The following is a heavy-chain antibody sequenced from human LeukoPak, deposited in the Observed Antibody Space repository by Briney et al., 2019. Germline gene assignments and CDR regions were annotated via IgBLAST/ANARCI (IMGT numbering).Heavy chain of an antibody. D-gene: IGHD3-10*01. CDR2: ITAYNDNT. CDR1: GHTITAFY. V-gene: IGHV1-18*04. Sequence: ASVKVSCKVSGHTITAFYIHWVRQAPGQGLEWMGWITAYNDNTNYAQKLQGRVTMTTDTSTSTAYMELRSLRSDDTAVYYCARALLWFGEPSHIDYWGQGTLVTASS. CDR3: ARALLWFGEPSHIDY. J-gene: IGHJ4*02.